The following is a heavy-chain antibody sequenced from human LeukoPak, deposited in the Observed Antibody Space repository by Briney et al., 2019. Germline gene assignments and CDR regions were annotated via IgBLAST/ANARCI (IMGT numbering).Heavy chain of an antibody. CDR2: ISYDGSNK. J-gene: IGHJ4*02. V-gene: IGHV3-30-3*01. D-gene: IGHD6-13*01. Sequence: GGSLRLSCAASGFTFSSYAMHWVRQAPGKGLEWVAVISYDGSNKYYADSVKGRFTISRDNSKNTLYLQMNSLRAEDTAVYYCAKDRRQQLVYYFDYWGQGTLVTVSS. CDR3: AKDRRQQLVYYFDY. CDR1: GFTFSSYA.